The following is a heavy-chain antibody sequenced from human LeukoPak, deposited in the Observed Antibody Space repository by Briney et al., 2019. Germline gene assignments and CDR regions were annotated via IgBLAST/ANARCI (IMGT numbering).Heavy chain of an antibody. Sequence: SVKVSCKASGGTFSSYTINWVRQAPGQGLEWMGRIIPILDIATYAQKFQGRVTITADTSTITAYMDLSGLKSEDTAVYYCARRSRGSLSNSIAPADDYWGQGTLVTVSS. CDR1: GGTFSSYT. J-gene: IGHJ4*02. CDR2: IIPILDIA. V-gene: IGHV1-69*02. D-gene: IGHD6-13*01. CDR3: ARRSRGSLSNSIAPADDY.